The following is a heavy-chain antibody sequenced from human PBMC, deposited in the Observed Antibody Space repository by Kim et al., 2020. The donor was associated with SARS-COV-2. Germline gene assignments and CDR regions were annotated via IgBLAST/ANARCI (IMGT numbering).Heavy chain of an antibody. CDR1: GFTFSSYA. CDR3: AKGQGSSWPPDWYFDL. V-gene: IGHV3-23*01. J-gene: IGHJ2*01. D-gene: IGHD6-13*01. Sequence: GGSLRLSCAASGFTFSSYAMSWVRQAPGKGLEWVSAISGSGGSTYYADSVKGRFTISRDNSKNTLYLQMNSLRAEDTAVYYCAKGQGSSWPPDWYFDLWGGGTLVTVSS. CDR2: ISGSGGST.